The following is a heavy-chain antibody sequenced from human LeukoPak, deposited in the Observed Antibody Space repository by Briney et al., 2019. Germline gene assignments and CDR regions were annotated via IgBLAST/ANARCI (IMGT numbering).Heavy chain of an antibody. CDR3: AKGRGSYYNSCFQH. CDR1: GFTFSSYA. D-gene: IGHD3-10*01. CDR2: ISGSGGST. Sequence: PGGSLRLSCAASGFTFSSYAMGWVRQAPGKGLEWVSAISGSGGSTYYADSVKGRFTISRDNSKNTLYLQMNSLRAEDTAVYYCAKGRGSYYNSCFQHWGQGTLVTVSS. V-gene: IGHV3-23*01. J-gene: IGHJ1*01.